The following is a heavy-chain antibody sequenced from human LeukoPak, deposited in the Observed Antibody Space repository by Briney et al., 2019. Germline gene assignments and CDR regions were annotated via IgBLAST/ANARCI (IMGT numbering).Heavy chain of an antibody. CDR2: ISGSGGST. CDR1: GFTFSSYA. V-gene: IGHV3-23*01. J-gene: IGHJ5*02. D-gene: IGHD4-17*01. Sequence: QSGGSLRLSCAASGFTFSSYAMSWVRQAPGKGLEWVSAISGSGGSTYYADSVKGRFTISRDNSRNTLYLQMNSLRAEDTAVYYCAIPYGDYPTEVDPWGQGTLVTVSS. CDR3: AIPYGDYPTEVDP.